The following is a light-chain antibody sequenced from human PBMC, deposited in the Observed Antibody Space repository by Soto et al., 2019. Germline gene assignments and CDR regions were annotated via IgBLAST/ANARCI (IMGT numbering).Light chain of an antibody. J-gene: IGKJ4*01. Sequence: DIQLTQSPSFLSASVGDKVTITCRASQGVSTYLSWYQQKPGKVPKLLIRSASTLQSGLPPRFSGGGSGTAFTPTISARQPDDSAIYYCQQLNGYQLTFGGGTNVEIK. CDR1: QGVSTY. V-gene: IGKV1-9*01. CDR3: QQLNGYQLT. CDR2: SAS.